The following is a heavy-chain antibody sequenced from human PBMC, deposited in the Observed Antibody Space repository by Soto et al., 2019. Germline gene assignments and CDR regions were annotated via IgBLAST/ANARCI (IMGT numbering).Heavy chain of an antibody. CDR2: IIPIFGTA. V-gene: IGHV1-69*01. CDR3: ARAYYYDSSGYAGYYYYGMDV. CDR1: GGTFSSYA. J-gene: IGHJ6*02. D-gene: IGHD3-22*01. Sequence: QVQLVQSGAEVKKPGSSVKVSCKASGGTFSSYAISWVRQAPGQGLAWMGGIIPIFGTANYAQKFQGRVTITADESTSTAYMELSSLRSEDTAVYYCARAYYYDSSGYAGYYYYGMDVWGQGTTVTVSS.